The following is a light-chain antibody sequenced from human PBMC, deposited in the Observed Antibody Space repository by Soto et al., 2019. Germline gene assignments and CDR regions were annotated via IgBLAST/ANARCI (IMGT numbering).Light chain of an antibody. CDR3: SSYTTNNGHV. Sequence: QSVLTQPPSASGSPGQSVTISCTGTSSDVGAYDYVSWYQQHPGKAPKLMIYEVSQRPSGVPDRFSGSKSGSTASLTISGLQAEDEADYFCSSYTTNNGHVFGGGTKLTVL. J-gene: IGLJ2*01. CDR1: SSDVGAYDY. CDR2: EVS. V-gene: IGLV2-8*01.